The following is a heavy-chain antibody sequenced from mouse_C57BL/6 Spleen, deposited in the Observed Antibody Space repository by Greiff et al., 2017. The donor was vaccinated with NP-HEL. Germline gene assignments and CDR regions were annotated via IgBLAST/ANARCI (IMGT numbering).Heavy chain of an antibody. J-gene: IGHJ3*01. CDR1: GFTFSSYA. V-gene: IGHV5-4*01. CDR3: ARDNYGSSAAY. Sequence: DVQLVESGGGLVKPGGSLKLSCAASGFTFSSYAMSWVRQTPEKRLEWVATISDGGSYTYYPDNVKGRFTISRDNAKNNLYLQMSHLKSEDTAMYYCARDNYGSSAAYWGQGTLVTVSA. D-gene: IGHD1-1*01. CDR2: ISDGGSYT.